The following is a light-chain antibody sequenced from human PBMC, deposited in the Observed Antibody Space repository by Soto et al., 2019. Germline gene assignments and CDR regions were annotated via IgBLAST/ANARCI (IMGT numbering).Light chain of an antibody. CDR2: GAS. CDR1: QSVSGN. V-gene: IGKV3-15*01. Sequence: EIVMTQSPATLSVSPGERATLSCRASQSVSGNLAWYQQKPGQAPRLLIYGASTRATGIPARFSGSGSGTEFTITISSLQSEDFAVYSCQQYNNWPRTFGQGTKEEIK. CDR3: QQYNNWPRT. J-gene: IGKJ1*01.